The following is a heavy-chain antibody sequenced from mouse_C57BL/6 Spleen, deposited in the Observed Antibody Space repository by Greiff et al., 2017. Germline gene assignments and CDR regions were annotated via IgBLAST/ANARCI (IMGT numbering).Heavy chain of an antibody. CDR3: THPPLGYWYFDV. CDR1: GYTFTSYW. J-gene: IGHJ1*03. CDR2: IYPGNSDT. V-gene: IGHV1-5*01. Sequence: EVKLVESGTVLARPGASVKMSCKTSGYTFTSYWMHWVKQRPGQGLEWIGAIYPGNSDTSYNQKFKGKAKLTAVTSASTAYMELSSLTNEDSAVYYCTHPPLGYWYFDVWGTGTTVTVSS. D-gene: IGHD4-1*01.